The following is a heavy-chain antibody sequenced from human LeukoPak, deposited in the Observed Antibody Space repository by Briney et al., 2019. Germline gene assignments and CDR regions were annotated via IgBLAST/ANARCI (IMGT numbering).Heavy chain of an antibody. Sequence: PSETLSLTCTVSGGSISSGGYYWSWIRQHPGKGLEWIGSIYYSGTTYYNPSLKSRVTLSVDTSRKQFSLSLRSVTAADTAVYYCARHCPHEDWYTLGSWFDPWGQGTQVTVSS. J-gene: IGHJ5*02. CDR3: ARHCPHEDWYTLGSWFDP. CDR2: IYYSGTT. V-gene: IGHV4-39*01. CDR1: GGSISSGGYY. D-gene: IGHD3-9*01.